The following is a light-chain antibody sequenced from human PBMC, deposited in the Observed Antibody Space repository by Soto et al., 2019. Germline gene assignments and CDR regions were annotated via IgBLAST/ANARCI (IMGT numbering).Light chain of an antibody. V-gene: IGKV1-9*01. CDR1: QGIANF. J-gene: IGKJ3*01. CDR2: GAS. CDR3: QQLNSFPIP. Sequence: IQLTQSPSSLSASVGDRVTISCRASQGIANFLAWYQQKPGKAPKLLIYGASTLQSGVPSRFSGSGYGKDFTLTISSLQPEDFATYYCQQLNSFPIPFGPGTKVDIK.